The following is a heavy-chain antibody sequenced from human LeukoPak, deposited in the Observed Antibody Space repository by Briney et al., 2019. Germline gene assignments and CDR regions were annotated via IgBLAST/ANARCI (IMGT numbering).Heavy chain of an antibody. CDR1: GGSFSSYV. CDR3: ARGPGGNDERY. CDR2: INTNTGNP. D-gene: IGHD1-1*01. V-gene: IGHV7-4-1*02. J-gene: IGHJ4*02. Sequence: ASVKVSCKASGGSFSSYVITWVRQAPGQGLEWMGWINTNTGNPTYAQGFTGRFVFSLDTSVSTAYLQISSLKAEDTAVYYCARGPGGNDERYWGQGTLVTVSS.